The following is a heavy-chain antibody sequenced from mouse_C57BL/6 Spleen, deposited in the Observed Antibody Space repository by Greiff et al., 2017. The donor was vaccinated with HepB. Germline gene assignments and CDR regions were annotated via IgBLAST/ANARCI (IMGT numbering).Heavy chain of an antibody. CDR3: ARNGLREYYFDY. CDR1: GYTFTDYY. D-gene: IGHD1-1*01. Sequence: VQVVESGAELVRPGASVKLSCKASGYTFTDYYINWVKQRPGQGLEWIARIYPGSGNTYYNEKFKGKATLTAEKSSSTAYMQLSSLTSEDSAVYFCARNGLREYYFDYWGQGTTLTVSS. CDR2: IYPGSGNT. J-gene: IGHJ2*01. V-gene: IGHV1-76*01.